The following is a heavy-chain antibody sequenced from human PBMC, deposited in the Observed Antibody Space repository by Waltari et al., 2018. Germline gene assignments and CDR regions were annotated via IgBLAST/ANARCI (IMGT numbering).Heavy chain of an antibody. CDR1: GFTFSSHW. Sequence: EVQLVESGGGLVQPGGTLRLSCAVSGFTFSSHWMHWVLQDPGKGLVWISRISSDGRTTAYADSVKGRFTISRDNAKNTLYLQMNSLRADDTAVYYCVRISEAGNGNSYFHYWGPGTLVTVSS. V-gene: IGHV3-74*03. CDR3: VRISEAGNGNSYFHY. D-gene: IGHD6-19*01. CDR2: ISSDGRTT. J-gene: IGHJ4*02.